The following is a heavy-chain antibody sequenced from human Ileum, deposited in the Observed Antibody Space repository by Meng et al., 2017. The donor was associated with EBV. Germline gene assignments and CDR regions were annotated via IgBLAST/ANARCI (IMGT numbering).Heavy chain of an antibody. D-gene: IGHD3-10*01. J-gene: IGHJ4*02. CDR1: GGSVSSGSYY. CDR2: IYYSGNT. Sequence: QVQLQESGPGLGKPAGXXXXXCXVSGGSVSSGSYYWTWIRQPPGKTLEWLGFIYYSGNTNYNPSLKGRVTLSIDMSKNQFSLNLTSVTAADTAVYYCARWPRSITATGGIEHWGQGTLGTVSS. V-gene: IGHV4-61*01. CDR3: ARWPRSITATGGIEH.